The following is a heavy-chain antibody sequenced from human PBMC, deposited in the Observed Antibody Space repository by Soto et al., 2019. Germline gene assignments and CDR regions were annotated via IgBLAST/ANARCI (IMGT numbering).Heavy chain of an antibody. Sequence: SETLSLTCAVYGGSFSGYYWSWIRQPPGKGLEWIGEINHSGSTNYNPSLKSRVTISVDTSKNQFSLKLSSVTAADTAVYYCARGPTPDIVVVVAAIGHRPDYYYGMDVWGQGTTVTVSS. CDR1: GGSFSGYY. CDR3: ARGPTPDIVVVVAAIGHRPDYYYGMDV. J-gene: IGHJ6*02. D-gene: IGHD2-15*01. V-gene: IGHV4-34*01. CDR2: INHSGST.